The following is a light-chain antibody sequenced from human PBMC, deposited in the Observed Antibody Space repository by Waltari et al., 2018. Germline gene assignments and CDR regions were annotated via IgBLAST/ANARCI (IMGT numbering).Light chain of an antibody. Sequence: DIQMPQSPSTLSASVGDRVTITCRASQSINSWLAWYQQKPGKAPKLLISKASSLESGVPSRFSGSGSGTEFTLSISSLQPDDFTTYYCQQYNLYSWTFGQGTKVEV. CDR2: KAS. J-gene: IGKJ1*01. V-gene: IGKV1-5*03. CDR3: QQYNLYSWT. CDR1: QSINSW.